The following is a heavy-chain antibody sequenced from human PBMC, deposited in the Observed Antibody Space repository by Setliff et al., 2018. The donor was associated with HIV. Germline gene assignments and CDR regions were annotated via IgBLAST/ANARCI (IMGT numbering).Heavy chain of an antibody. CDR3: AKDKGQKYADY. CDR2: IRSDGSNK. D-gene: IGHD3-10*01. V-gene: IGHV3-30*02. Sequence: GGSLRLSCATSGLTFSNCGMHWVRQAPGKGLEWVAFIRSDGSNKYYADSVTGRFTISRDDSKNTLYLQMNSLRAEDTAVYYCAKDKGQKYADYWGQGTMVTVSS. CDR1: GLTFSNCG. J-gene: IGHJ4*02.